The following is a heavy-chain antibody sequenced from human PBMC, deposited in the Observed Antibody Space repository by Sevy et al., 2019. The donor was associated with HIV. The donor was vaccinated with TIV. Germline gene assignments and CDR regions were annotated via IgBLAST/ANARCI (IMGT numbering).Heavy chain of an antibody. CDR3: ARDYYYDFWSGYSPDAFDI. V-gene: IGHV4-4*07. J-gene: IGHJ3*02. CDR1: GGSISSYY. D-gene: IGHD3-3*01. Sequence: SETLSLTCTVSGGSISSYYWSWIRQPAGKGLEWIGRIYTSGSTNYNASLKSRVTMSVDTSKNQFSLKLSSVTAADTAVYYCARDYYYDFWSGYSPDAFDIWGQGTMVTVSS. CDR2: IYTSGST.